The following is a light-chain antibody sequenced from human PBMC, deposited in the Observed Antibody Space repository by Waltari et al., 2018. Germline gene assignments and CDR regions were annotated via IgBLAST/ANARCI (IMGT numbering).Light chain of an antibody. Sequence: QSALTQPASVSGSPGQSVTISSTEPRSDVGSYSVVSWYQQRPGNAPKLLIYEDFKRPSGISNRFSGSKSGNTASLTISGLQAEDEADYYCCSYVGTNNYHLFGGGTKLTVL. CDR2: EDF. V-gene: IGLV2-23*01. CDR1: RSDVGSYSV. J-gene: IGLJ2*01. CDR3: CSYVGTNNYHL.